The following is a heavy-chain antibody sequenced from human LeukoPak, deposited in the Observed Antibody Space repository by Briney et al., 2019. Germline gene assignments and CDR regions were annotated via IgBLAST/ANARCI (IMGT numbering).Heavy chain of an antibody. Sequence: TGGSLRLSREASGFTFGSRAMYWVRQAPGKGLEWVAGIFGSGGSPHYADPVKGRFTISRDNSRNTVYLQINSLRAEDTAVYYCGKTTVGYSSGQKPAWPVDYWGQGTLVTVSS. CDR2: IFGSGGSP. CDR3: GKTTVGYSSGQKPAWPVDY. CDR1: GFTFGSRA. V-gene: IGHV3-23*01. D-gene: IGHD5-18*01. J-gene: IGHJ4*02.